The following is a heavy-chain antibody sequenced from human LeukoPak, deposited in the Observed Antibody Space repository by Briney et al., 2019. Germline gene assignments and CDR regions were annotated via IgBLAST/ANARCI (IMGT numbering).Heavy chain of an antibody. CDR2: ISYDGSNK. V-gene: IGHV3-30*18. CDR1: GFTFSSYG. D-gene: IGHD6-13*01. CDR3: AKDVTAAAGFLDY. Sequence: GGSLRLSCAASGFTFSSYGMHWVRQAPGKGLEWVAVISYDGSNKYYADSVKGRFTISRDNSKNTLYLQMNSLRAEDTAVYYCAKDVTAAAGFLDYWGQGTLVTVSS. J-gene: IGHJ4*02.